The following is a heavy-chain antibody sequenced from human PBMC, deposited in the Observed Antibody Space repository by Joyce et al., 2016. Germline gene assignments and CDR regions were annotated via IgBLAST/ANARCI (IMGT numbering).Heavy chain of an antibody. CDR1: GGSISTGGYY. J-gene: IGHJ4*02. Sequence: QVQLQEAGPGLVKPSQTLSLTCRVSGGSISTGGYYWSWIRQHPGKGLEWIGYIYYSGSTYYNSSLKSRVTISIDTSKSQFSLKLSSVTAADTAVYYCARDRDYDYSGSFYRHFDYWGQGSLVIVSS. CDR3: ARDRDYDYSGSFYRHFDY. V-gene: IGHV4-31*03. CDR2: IYYSGST. D-gene: IGHD1-26*01.